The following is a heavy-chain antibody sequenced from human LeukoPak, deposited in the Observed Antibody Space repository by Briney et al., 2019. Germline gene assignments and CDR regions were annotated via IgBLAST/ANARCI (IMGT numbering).Heavy chain of an antibody. V-gene: IGHV6-1*01. Sequence: SQTLSLTCAISGDSASSNSATWSWVRQSPSRGLEWLGRTYYRSKWYYDYAVSVISRITINPDTSKNQFSLQLNSVTPEDTAVYYCARGGCSGSKYRGMAVWGQGTTVTVSS. CDR2: TYYRSKWYY. CDR1: GDSASSNSAT. D-gene: IGHD1-26*01. J-gene: IGHJ6*02. CDR3: ARGGCSGSKYRGMAV.